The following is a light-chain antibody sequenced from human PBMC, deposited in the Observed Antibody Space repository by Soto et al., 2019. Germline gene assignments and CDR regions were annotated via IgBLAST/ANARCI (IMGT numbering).Light chain of an antibody. CDR2: GTS. Sequence: EIVLTQSPGTLSLSPGERVTLSCRASQTVSNRYLAWYQHRPGQSLRLLIYGTSTRASGIPDRFSASGAGTDFILTISRLEPEDFAVYYCQQYGNSLTFGGGTKVEIK. J-gene: IGKJ4*01. V-gene: IGKV3-20*01. CDR1: QTVSNRY. CDR3: QQYGNSLT.